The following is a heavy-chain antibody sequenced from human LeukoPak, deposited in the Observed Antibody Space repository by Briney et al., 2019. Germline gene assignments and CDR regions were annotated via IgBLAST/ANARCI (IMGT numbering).Heavy chain of an antibody. Sequence: SETLSLTCTVSGGSISTTSYYWGWIRQPPGKGLEWAGNVYSNGSSYSNPSLKSRVSISIDTSKNQFSLRLSSVTAADTAVYYCAREAPISDSGNYYKSLGYWGQGTLVTVSS. CDR1: GGSISTTSYY. CDR2: VYSNGSS. CDR3: AREAPISDSGNYYKSLGY. V-gene: IGHV4-39*07. J-gene: IGHJ4*02. D-gene: IGHD3-10*01.